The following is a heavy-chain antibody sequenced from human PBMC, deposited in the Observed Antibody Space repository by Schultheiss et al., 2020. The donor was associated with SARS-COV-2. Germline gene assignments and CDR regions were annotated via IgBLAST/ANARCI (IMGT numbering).Heavy chain of an antibody. Sequence: SETLSLTCTVSGGSISSSSYYWGWIRQPPGKGLEWIGSIYYSGSTYYNPSLKSRVTISVDTSKNQFSLKLSSVTAADTAVYYCARGYGAANGMDVWGQGTAVTVSS. D-gene: IGHD4/OR15-4a*01. J-gene: IGHJ6*02. V-gene: IGHV4-39*07. CDR3: ARGYGAANGMDV. CDR2: IYYSGST. CDR1: GGSISSSSYY.